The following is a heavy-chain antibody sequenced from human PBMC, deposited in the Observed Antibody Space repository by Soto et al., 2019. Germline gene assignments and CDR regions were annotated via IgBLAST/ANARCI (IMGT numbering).Heavy chain of an antibody. J-gene: IGHJ4*02. D-gene: IGHD3-16*01. CDR3: AAYTPYYFDY. CDR1: AGSISSYS. CDR2: IYTSGST. Sequence: SETLSPTXTVSAGSISSYSWSWIRQPAGKGLEWIGRIYTSGSTNYHPSPKSRATMSVDTSKNQFSLKLSSVTAAATAVYYCAAYTPYYFDYWGQGTLVTVSS. V-gene: IGHV4-4*07.